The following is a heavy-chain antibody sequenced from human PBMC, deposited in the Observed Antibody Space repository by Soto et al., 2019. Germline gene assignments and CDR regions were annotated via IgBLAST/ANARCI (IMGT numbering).Heavy chain of an antibody. V-gene: IGHV4-4*02. Sequence: PSETLSLTCAVSGGSISSSNWWSWVRQPPGKGLEWIGEIYHSGSTNYNPSLKSRVTISVDKSKNQFSLKLSSVTAADTAVYYCARERRRYDILTGYVYGMDVWGQGTTVTVS. D-gene: IGHD3-9*01. CDR2: IYHSGST. CDR3: ARERRRYDILTGYVYGMDV. J-gene: IGHJ6*02. CDR1: GGSISSSNW.